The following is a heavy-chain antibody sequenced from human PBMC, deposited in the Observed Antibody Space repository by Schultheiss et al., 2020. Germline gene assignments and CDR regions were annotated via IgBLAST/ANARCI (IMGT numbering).Heavy chain of an antibody. Sequence: SQTLSLTCTVSGGSISSGGYYWSWIRQPAGKGLEWIGRIYTSGSTNYNPSLKSRVTMSVDTSKNQFSLKLSSVTAADTAVYYCARGRDGTTVAPYYYYGMDVWGQGTTVTVSS. CDR2: IYTSGST. J-gene: IGHJ6*02. D-gene: IGHD4-23*01. CDR1: GGSISSGGYY. V-gene: IGHV4-61*02. CDR3: ARGRDGTTVAPYYYYGMDV.